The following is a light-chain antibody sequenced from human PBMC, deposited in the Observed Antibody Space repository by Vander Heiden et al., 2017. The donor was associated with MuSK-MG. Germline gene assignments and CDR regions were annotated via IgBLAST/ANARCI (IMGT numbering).Light chain of an antibody. CDR1: QSVSTW. J-gene: IGKJ2*01. V-gene: IGKV1-5*01. CDR3: QQDNNYPYT. CDR2: GAS. Sequence: DIQMTQSPSTLSASVGDRVTITCRASQSVSTWLAWYQQRPGKAPNLLIHGASKLESGVPSRFSGSGSGTEFTLTISSLQPDDFATYYCQQDNNYPYTFGQGTKLEIK.